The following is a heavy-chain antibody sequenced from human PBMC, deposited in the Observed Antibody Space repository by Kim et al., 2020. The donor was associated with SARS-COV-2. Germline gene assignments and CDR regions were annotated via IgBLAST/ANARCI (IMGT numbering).Heavy chain of an antibody. CDR1: GFTVSSNY. CDR2: IYSGGST. V-gene: IGHV3-66*01. J-gene: IGHJ3*02. D-gene: IGHD5-18*01. Sequence: GGSLRLSCAASGFTVSSNYMSWVRQAPGKGLEWVSVIYSGGSTYYADSVKGRFTISRDNSKNTLYLQMNSLRAEDTAVYYCARERDVDTAMATAGYAFDIWGQGTMVTVSS. CDR3: ARERDVDTAMATAGYAFDI.